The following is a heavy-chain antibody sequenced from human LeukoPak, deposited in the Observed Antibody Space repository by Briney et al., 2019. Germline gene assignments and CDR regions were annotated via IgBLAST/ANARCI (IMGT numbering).Heavy chain of an antibody. CDR3: ARDAGPMTTVTTWDY. CDR1: GFTFSSYS. J-gene: IGHJ4*02. D-gene: IGHD4-17*01. V-gene: IGHV3-48*01. CDR2: ISSSRSTI. Sequence: PGGSLRLSCAASGFTFSSYSMNWVRQAPGKGLEWVSYISSSRSTIYYADSVKGRFTISRDNAKNSLYLQMNSLRAEDTAVYYCARDAGPMTTVTTWDYWGQGTLVTVSS.